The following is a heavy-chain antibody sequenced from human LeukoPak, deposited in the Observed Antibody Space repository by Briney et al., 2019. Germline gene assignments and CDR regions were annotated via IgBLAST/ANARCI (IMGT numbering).Heavy chain of an antibody. CDR3: ARALSGSYYSAWFDP. Sequence: PSETLSLTCTVSGGSISSYYWSWIRQPPGKGLEWIGYIYYSGSTNYNPSLKSRVTISVDTSKNQFSLKLSSVTAADTAVYYCARALSGSYYSAWFDPWGQGTLVTVSS. CDR1: GGSISSYY. V-gene: IGHV4-59*01. D-gene: IGHD1-26*01. J-gene: IGHJ5*02. CDR2: IYYSGST.